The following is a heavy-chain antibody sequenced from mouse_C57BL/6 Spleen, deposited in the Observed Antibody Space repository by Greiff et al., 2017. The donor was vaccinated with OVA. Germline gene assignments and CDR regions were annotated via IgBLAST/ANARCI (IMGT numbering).Heavy chain of an antibody. CDR2: IDPSDSET. CDR3: AREGASGWFAY. D-gene: IGHD6-1*01. Sequence: QVQLQQPGAELVRPGSSVKLSCKASGYTFTSYWMHWVKQRPIQGLEWIGNIDPSDSETHYNQKFKDKATLTVDKSSSTAYMQLSSLTSEDSAVNYCAREGASGWFAYWGQGTLVTVSA. J-gene: IGHJ3*01. CDR1: GYTFTSYW. V-gene: IGHV1-52*01.